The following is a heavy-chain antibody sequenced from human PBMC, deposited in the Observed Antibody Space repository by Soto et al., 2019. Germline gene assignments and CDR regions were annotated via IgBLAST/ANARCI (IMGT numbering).Heavy chain of an antibody. CDR2: INPADSST. CDR3: ATRSHSCNGADCYRYYFDN. Sequence: GESLKISCTGSGYRFITYWIAWVRQMPGSGPEWVGSINPADSSTRYGPSFQGQVTISADNSISTAYLQWSSLKASDSAIYFCATRSHSCNGADCYRYYFDNWGQGTLVTVSS. V-gene: IGHV5-51*01. CDR1: GYRFITYW. D-gene: IGHD2-21*02. J-gene: IGHJ4*02.